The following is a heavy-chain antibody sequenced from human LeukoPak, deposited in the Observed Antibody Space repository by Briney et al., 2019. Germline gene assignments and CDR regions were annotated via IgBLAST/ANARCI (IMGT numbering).Heavy chain of an antibody. J-gene: IGHJ5*02. CDR2: IIPIFGTA. CDR1: GGTFSSYA. Sequence: SVKVSCKASGGTFSSYAISWVRQAPGQGLEWMGGIIPIFGTANYAQKFQGRVTITADESTSTAYIELSSLRSEDTAVYYCARDVVRGALNWFDPWGQGTLVTVSS. CDR3: ARDVVRGALNWFDP. D-gene: IGHD3-10*01. V-gene: IGHV1-69*13.